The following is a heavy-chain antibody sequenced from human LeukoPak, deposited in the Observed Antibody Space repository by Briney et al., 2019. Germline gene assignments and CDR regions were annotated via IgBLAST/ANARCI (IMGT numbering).Heavy chain of an antibody. CDR2: IHPGDSDT. V-gene: IGHV5-51*01. CDR1: GYSFVSYW. D-gene: IGHD2-2*01. J-gene: IGHJ5*02. Sequence: GESLKISCKGSGYSFVSYWIGWVRQMPGKGLEWMGIIHPGDSDTRYSPSFQGQVTISADKSISTAYLQWSSLKASDTAIYYCARRADCTSTSCYEYFDPWGQGTLVTVSS. CDR3: ARRADCTSTSCYEYFDP.